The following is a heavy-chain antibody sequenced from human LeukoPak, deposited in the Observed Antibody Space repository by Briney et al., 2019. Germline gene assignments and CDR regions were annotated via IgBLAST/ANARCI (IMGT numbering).Heavy chain of an antibody. V-gene: IGHV3-23*01. J-gene: IGHJ4*02. D-gene: IGHD1-26*01. CDR2: IGGSGNT. CDR3: AKSGGAGRGLDY. Sequence: GGSLRLSCSASGFTFSSYAMNWVRQAPGKGLGWVSAIGGSGNTYHADSVKGRFTTSRDNSKNTLFLQMNSLRAEDTAVYYCAKSGGAGRGLDYWGQGTLVTVSS. CDR1: GFTFSSYA.